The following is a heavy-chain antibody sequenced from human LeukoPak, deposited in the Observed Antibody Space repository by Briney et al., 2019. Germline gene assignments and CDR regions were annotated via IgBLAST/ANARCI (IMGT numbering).Heavy chain of an antibody. CDR2: ISGSGGST. CDR3: AKDLGGGNPLYYFDY. J-gene: IGHJ4*02. CDR1: GFTFNSYW. V-gene: IGHV3-23*01. Sequence: PGGSLRLSCAASGFTFNSYWMSWVRQAPGKGLEWVSAISGSGGSTYYADSVKGRFTISRDNSKNTLYLQMNSLRAEDTAVYYCAKDLGGGNPLYYFDYWGQGTLVTDSS. D-gene: IGHD4-23*01.